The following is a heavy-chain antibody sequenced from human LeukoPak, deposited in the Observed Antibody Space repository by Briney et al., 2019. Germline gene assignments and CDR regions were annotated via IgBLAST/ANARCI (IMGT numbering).Heavy chain of an antibody. CDR3: ARGKDSSGYPRRYFDY. D-gene: IGHD3-22*01. CDR2: INPNSGGT. CDR1: GYTFTGYY. J-gene: IGHJ4*02. V-gene: IGHV1-2*02. Sequence: ASVKVSCKASGYTFTGYYMHWVRQAPGQGLEWMGWINPNSGGTNYAQKFRGRVTMTRDTSISTAYMELSRLRSDDTAVYYCARGKDSSGYPRRYFDYWGQGTLVTVSS.